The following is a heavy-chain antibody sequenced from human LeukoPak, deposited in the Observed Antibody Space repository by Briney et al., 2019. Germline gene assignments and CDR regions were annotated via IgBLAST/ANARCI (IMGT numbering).Heavy chain of an antibody. J-gene: IGHJ4*02. Sequence: SETLSLTCTVSRGSISSITNYWGWIRQPPGKGLEWIGSVYYTGNTYYHPSLKSRVTISVGASKSQFSLKLSSVTAADTAVYYCASGPFNYFDFWGQGTLVIVSS. CDR3: ASGPFNYFDF. CDR2: VYYTGNT. V-gene: IGHV4-39*01. CDR1: RGSISSITNY.